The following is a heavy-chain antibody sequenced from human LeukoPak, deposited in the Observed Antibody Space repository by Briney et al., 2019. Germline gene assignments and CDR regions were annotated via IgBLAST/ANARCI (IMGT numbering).Heavy chain of an antibody. V-gene: IGHV3-33*08. CDR2: IWYDGSNK. CDR3: ARDPGPEYDY. J-gene: IGHJ4*02. CDR1: GFTFSRYE. D-gene: IGHD1-14*01. Sequence: GGSLRLSCAASGFTFSRYEMNWVRQAPGKGLEWVAVIWYDGSNKYYADSVKGRFTISRDNSKNTLYLQMNSLRAEDTAVYYCARDPGPEYDYWGQGTLVTVSS.